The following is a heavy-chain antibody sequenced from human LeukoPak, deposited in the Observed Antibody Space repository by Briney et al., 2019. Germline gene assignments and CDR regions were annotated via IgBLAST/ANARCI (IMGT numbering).Heavy chain of an antibody. D-gene: IGHD2-15*01. V-gene: IGHV4-59*02. CDR1: GGSVSGYY. CDR3: ARIHRYCSGGACYVLDN. Sequence: PSETLSLTCVVSGGSVSGYYWGWTRQPPGRGLEWIGYVYYSGSTNYNPSFKSRITISVDTSRNQFSLQLSSVTAADTAVYYCARIHRYCSGGACYVLDNWGQGTLVAVSS. CDR2: VYYSGST. J-gene: IGHJ4*02.